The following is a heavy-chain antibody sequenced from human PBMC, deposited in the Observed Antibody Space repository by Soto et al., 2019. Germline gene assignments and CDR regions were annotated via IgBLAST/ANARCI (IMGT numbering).Heavy chain of an antibody. CDR1: GFTFSDHY. V-gene: IGHV3-11*01. CDR3: ARVKECSSSSCYARDAFDI. D-gene: IGHD2-2*01. Sequence: GGSPRLSCAASGFTFSDHYMSWIRQAPGKGLEWVSYISSGGSGIYYADSVKGRFTISRDNGKHSLYLQMNSLRAEDTAVYYCARVKECSSSSCYARDAFDIWGQGTMVTVSS. J-gene: IGHJ3*02. CDR2: ISSGGSGI.